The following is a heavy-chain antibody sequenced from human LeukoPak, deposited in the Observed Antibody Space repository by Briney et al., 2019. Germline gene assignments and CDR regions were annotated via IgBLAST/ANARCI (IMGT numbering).Heavy chain of an antibody. CDR1: GGSFGGYY. CDR3: ARDREIVPRWFDP. J-gene: IGHJ5*02. D-gene: IGHD2/OR15-2a*01. CDR2: INHSGST. Sequence: PSETLSLTCAVSGGSFGGYYWTWIRQPPGKGLEWIGEINHSGSTNYNPSLKSRVTISVDTSKNQFSLKLSSVTAADTAVYYCARDREIVPRWFDPWGQGTLVTVSS. V-gene: IGHV4-34*01.